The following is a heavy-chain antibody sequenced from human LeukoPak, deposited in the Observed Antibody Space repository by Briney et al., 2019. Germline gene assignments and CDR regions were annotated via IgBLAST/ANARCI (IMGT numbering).Heavy chain of an antibody. Sequence: ASVKASCKASGYTFTGYYMHWVRQAPGQGLEWMGWINPNSGGTNYAQKFQGRVTMTRDTSISTAYMELSRLRSDDTAVYYCARGGYSGYDYPKHFDYWGQGTLVTVSS. CDR1: GYTFTGYY. V-gene: IGHV1-2*02. D-gene: IGHD5-12*01. CDR2: INPNSGGT. J-gene: IGHJ4*02. CDR3: ARGGYSGYDYPKHFDY.